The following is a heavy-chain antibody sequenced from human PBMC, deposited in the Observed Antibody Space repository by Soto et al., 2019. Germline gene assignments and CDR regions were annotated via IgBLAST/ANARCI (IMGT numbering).Heavy chain of an antibody. Sequence: QITLKESGPTLVKPTQTLTLTCTFSGFSLSTSGVGVGWIRQPPGKALEWLALIYWDDDKRYSPSLKSRLTXTXATSKTQVLLTMNNMDPVDTATYYGARSGSSYGYHYWRQGTLVTVSS. V-gene: IGHV2-5*02. D-gene: IGHD5-18*01. J-gene: IGHJ4*02. CDR1: GFSLSTSGVG. CDR2: IYWDDDK. CDR3: ARSGSSYGYHY.